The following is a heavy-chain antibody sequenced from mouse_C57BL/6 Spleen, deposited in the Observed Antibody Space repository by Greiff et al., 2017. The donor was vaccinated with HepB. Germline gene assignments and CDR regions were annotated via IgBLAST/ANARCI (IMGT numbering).Heavy chain of an antibody. CDR3: ARSGSYAMDY. V-gene: IGHV1-59*01. J-gene: IGHJ4*01. CDR1: GYTFTSYW. Sequence: VQLQQPGAELVRPGTSVKLSCKASGYTFTSYWMHWVKQRPGQGLEWIGVIDPSDSYTNYNQKFKGKATLTVDTSSSTAYMQLSSLTSEDSAVYYCARSGSYAMDYWGQGTSVTVSS. CDR2: IDPSDSYT. D-gene: IGHD3-1*01.